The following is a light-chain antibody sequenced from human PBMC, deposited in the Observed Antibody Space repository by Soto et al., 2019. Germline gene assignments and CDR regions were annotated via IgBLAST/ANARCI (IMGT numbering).Light chain of an antibody. V-gene: IGLV4-69*01. CDR1: SGYSSFA. Sequence: QPVLTQSPSASASLGASVKLTCTLSSGYSSFAIAWHQQQPQKGPRYLMKLNSDGSHNRGDGIPDRFSGSSSGAERYLTISSLQSDDEADYYCQTWSTDIRVFGGGTKVTVL. CDR2: LNSDGSH. J-gene: IGLJ2*01. CDR3: QTWSTDIRV.